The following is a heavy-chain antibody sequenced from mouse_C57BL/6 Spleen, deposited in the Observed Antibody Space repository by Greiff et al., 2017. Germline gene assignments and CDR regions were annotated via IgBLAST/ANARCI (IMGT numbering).Heavy chain of an antibody. CDR1: GYAFSSYW. CDR3: AREYYGRNFAY. D-gene: IGHD1-1*01. V-gene: IGHV1-80*01. CDR2: IYPGDGDT. J-gene: IGHJ3*01. Sequence: VQLQQSGAELVKPGASVKISCKASGYAFSSYWMNWVKQRPGKGLEWIGKIYPGDGDTNYNGKFKGKATLTADKSSSTAYMQLNSLTSEDSAIYFCAREYYGRNFAYWGQGTLVTGSA.